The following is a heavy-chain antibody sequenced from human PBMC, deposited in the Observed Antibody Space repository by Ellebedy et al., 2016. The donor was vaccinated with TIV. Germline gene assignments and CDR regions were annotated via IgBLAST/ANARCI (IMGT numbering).Heavy chain of an antibody. V-gene: IGHV2-5*02. CDR2: IYWDDDK. CDR1: GFPLSTSGVG. CDR3: AHSRTLRSGWGY. J-gene: IGHJ4*02. Sequence: SGPTLVKPTQTLTLTCPFSGFPLSTSGVGVGWIRQPPGKALEWLALIYWDDDKRYSPSLKSRLTITKDTSKNQVVLTMTNMDPVDTATYYCAHSRTLRSGWGYWGQGTLVTVSS. D-gene: IGHD3-10*02.